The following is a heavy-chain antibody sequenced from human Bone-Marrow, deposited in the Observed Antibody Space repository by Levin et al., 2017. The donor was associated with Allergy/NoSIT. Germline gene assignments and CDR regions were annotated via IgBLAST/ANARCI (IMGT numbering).Heavy chain of an antibody. D-gene: IGHD3-10*01. Sequence: GGSLRLSCTASGFTFSSFAMTWVRRAPGKGLEWVSVITATADATHYADSVKGRFTISRDNIEHTVYLEMNSLRAEDTAIYYCAKMSYYDSGSADYWGQGTLVTVSS. V-gene: IGHV3-23*01. CDR1: GFTFSSFA. CDR3: AKMSYYDSGSADY. CDR2: ITATADAT. J-gene: IGHJ4*02.